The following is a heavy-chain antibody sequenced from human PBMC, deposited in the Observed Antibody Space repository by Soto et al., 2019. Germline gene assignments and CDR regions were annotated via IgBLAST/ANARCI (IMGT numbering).Heavy chain of an antibody. CDR2: IWSDGTYK. CDR1: FANYA. CDR3: ATGSIALDN. J-gene: IGHJ4*02. D-gene: IGHD6-13*01. V-gene: IGHV3-33*03. Sequence: QVQLVESGGGVVRPGASLRLSCAAFANYAMHWVRQAPGQGLEWVAAIWSDGTYKGYADSVKGRFTISRDNAENRLYLQMDSLRVEDTALYYCATGSIALDNWGQGTLVTVSS.